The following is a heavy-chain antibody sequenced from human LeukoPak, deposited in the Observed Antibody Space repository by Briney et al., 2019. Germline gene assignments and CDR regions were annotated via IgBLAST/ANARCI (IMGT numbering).Heavy chain of an antibody. V-gene: IGHV3-7*03. CDR3: ATPPITIFGVVSDY. J-gene: IGHJ4*02. CDR2: INQDGSKK. Sequence: GGSLRLSCTASGFSFSGYWMTWVRQTPGKGLEWVANINQDGSKKSYVDSVRGRFTISRDSAKNSLYLQMNSLRAEDTAVYYCATPPITIFGVVSDYWGQGTLVTVSS. CDR1: GFSFSGYW. D-gene: IGHD3-3*01.